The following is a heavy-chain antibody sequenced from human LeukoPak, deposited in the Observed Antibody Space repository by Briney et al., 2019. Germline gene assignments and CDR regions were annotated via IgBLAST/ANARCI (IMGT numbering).Heavy chain of an antibody. CDR3: VRDVGAVRGEVYFDY. Sequence: GSLRLSCAASGFTFSSYSMNWVRLSPGKGLEWVSSITGSGPYMLYADSVKHRFTISRDNTKNLLYLEVNSLRAEDTAMYFCVRDVGAVRGEVYFDYWGQGTLVTVSS. D-gene: IGHD3-10*01. J-gene: IGHJ4*02. V-gene: IGHV3-21*06. CDR1: GFTFSSYS. CDR2: ITGSGPYM.